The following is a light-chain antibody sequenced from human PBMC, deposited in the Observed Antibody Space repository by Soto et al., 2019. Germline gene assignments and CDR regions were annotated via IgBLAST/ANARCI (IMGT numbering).Light chain of an antibody. J-gene: IGKJ1*01. V-gene: IGKV3-20*01. CDR3: QQYGSSPWT. CDR2: DAS. CDR1: QIIIRKY. Sequence: EIVLTQAPGILSGSTGEIATLACRPSQIIIRKYLAWYQQRFGQAPRLLIYDASRRATGIPDRFSGSGSGTDFTLTISRLEPEDFAVYYCQQYGSSPWTFGQGTKVDIK.